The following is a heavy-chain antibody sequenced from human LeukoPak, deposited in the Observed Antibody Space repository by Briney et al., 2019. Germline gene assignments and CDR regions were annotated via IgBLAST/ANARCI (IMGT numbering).Heavy chain of an antibody. CDR2: IHSGGSI. CDR3: ARGESDNWYDP. J-gene: IGHJ5*02. CDR1: GFTVSSNY. Sequence: GGSLRLSCAASGFTVSSNYMSWVRQAPGKGLEWVSVIHSGGSIYYGDSVKGRFTISRDNSKNTLYLQMNSLRAEDTAVYYCARGESDNWYDPWGQGTLVTVSS. V-gene: IGHV3-66*01.